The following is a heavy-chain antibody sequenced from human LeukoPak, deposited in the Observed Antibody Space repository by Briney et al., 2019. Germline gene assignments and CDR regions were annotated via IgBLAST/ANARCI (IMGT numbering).Heavy chain of an antibody. D-gene: IGHD2-8*02. J-gene: IGHJ4*02. Sequence: PGGSLRLSCAASGFTFDDHGMSWVRQAPGKGLEWVSGINWNSDSTGYADSVKGRFTISRDSAKNSLYLQMNSLRAEDTAIYYCATYRQVLLPFESWGQGTLVTVSS. V-gene: IGHV3-20*04. CDR1: GFTFDDHG. CDR2: INWNSDST. CDR3: ATYRQVLLPFES.